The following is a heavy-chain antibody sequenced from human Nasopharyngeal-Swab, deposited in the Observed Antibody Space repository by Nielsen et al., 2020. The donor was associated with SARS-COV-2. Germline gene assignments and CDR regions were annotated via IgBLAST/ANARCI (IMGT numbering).Heavy chain of an antibody. CDR1: GFTFSSYA. D-gene: IGHD4-17*01. Sequence: GESLKISCAASGFTFSSYAMSWVRQAPGKGLEWVSVISGRGGSTYYADSVKGRFTISRDNSKNTLYLQMNSLRAEDTAVYYCAKSFAALTTVSNFDYWGQGTLVTVSS. V-gene: IGHV3-23*01. CDR3: AKSFAALTTVSNFDY. J-gene: IGHJ4*02. CDR2: ISGRGGST.